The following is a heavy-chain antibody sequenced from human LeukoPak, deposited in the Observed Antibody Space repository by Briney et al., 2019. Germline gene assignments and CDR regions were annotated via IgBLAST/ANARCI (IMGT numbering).Heavy chain of an antibody. V-gene: IGHV3-66*01. J-gene: IGHJ4*01. D-gene: IGHD4-17*01. CDR2: IYSGGST. Sequence: PGGSLRLSCAASGFTVSSNYMSWVRQAPGKGLEWVSVIYSGGSTYYADSVKGRFTISRDNSKNTLYLLMNSLRAEDTAVYYCARDGYGDYVFHYWGQGTLVTVSS. CDR3: ARDGYGDYVFHY. CDR1: GFTVSSNY.